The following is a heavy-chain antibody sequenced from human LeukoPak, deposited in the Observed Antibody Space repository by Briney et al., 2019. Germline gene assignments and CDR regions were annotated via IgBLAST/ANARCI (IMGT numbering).Heavy chain of an antibody. Sequence: PGGSLRLSCAPSVFTFSRYAMRCGRQAPEERLEWVSDICGSGGSTYYADSVKCRFTISRDNSKNTLYLQMNSLRAEDTAVYYCSKDRASIAAASFDYWGQGTLVTVSS. CDR1: VFTFSRYA. CDR3: SKDRASIAAASFDY. D-gene: IGHD6-13*01. V-gene: IGHV3-23*01. J-gene: IGHJ4*02. CDR2: ICGSGGST.